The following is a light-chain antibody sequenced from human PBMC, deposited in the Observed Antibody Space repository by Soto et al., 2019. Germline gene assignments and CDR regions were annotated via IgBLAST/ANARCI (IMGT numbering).Light chain of an antibody. V-gene: IGKV3-11*01. Sequence: ETILTQTPATLSLSPGEGATLSCRASQSVGSCLAWYQQRPGQAPRLLIYAASIRATGIPARFSGSGSGTDFTLTISSLEPEDFAIYYCQQRSNWPGAFGQGTKLEIK. CDR3: QQRSNWPGA. J-gene: IGKJ2*01. CDR1: QSVGSC. CDR2: AAS.